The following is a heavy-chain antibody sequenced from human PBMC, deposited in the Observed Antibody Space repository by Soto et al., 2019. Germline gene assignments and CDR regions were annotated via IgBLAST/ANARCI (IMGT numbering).Heavy chain of an antibody. Sequence: VHLVESGGGLVQPGGSLRLACTASGFTFNHYAMSWVRQAPGKGLEWVSAVSGRGGSTKYADSVKGRFIISRDNSNSTLYLQMDSLRGEDTAVYYCAKDSTVTTSLYFYYYGFDVWGQGTTVNVSS. CDR2: VSGRGGST. CDR1: GFTFNHYA. D-gene: IGHD4-17*01. V-gene: IGHV3-23*04. CDR3: AKDSTVTTSLYFYYYGFDV. J-gene: IGHJ6*02.